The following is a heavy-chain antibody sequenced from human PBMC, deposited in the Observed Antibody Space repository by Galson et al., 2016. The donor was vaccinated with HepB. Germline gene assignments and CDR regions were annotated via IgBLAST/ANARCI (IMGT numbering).Heavy chain of an antibody. CDR3: ARRADYYGMDV. V-gene: IGHV4-39*01. Sequence: SETLSLTCSVSGGSISSSNHYWGWIRQSPGKGLEWIGSIYYSGNSYYNPSLKSRVSISVDTSKKQFSLRLSSVTAADTAVYYCARRADYYGMDVWGQGTTVTVSS. CDR2: IYYSGNS. CDR1: GGSISSSNHY. J-gene: IGHJ6*02.